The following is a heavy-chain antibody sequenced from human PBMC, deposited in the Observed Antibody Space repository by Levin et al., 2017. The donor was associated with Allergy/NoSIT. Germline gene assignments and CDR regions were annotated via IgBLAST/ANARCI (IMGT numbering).Heavy chain of an antibody. CDR3: AKARRYFDWYENEF. V-gene: IGHV3-23*01. Sequence: GGSLRLSCAASGFTFRDYAINWVRQAPGKGLQWVSMIGSSDGKRYYADSVKGRFTISRDSSKTTVFLQMDSLRVEDTAVYYCAKARRYFDWYENEFWGQGDLVTVSS. D-gene: IGHD3-9*01. J-gene: IGHJ4*02. CDR2: IGSSDGKR. CDR1: GFTFRDYA.